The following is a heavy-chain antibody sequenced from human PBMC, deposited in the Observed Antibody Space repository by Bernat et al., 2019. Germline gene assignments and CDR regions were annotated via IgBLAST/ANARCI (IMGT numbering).Heavy chain of an antibody. CDR2: IYSGGST. CDR1: GFTVSSNY. Sequence: EVQLVESGGGLVQPGGSLRLSCAASGFTVSSNYMSWVRQAPGKGLEWVSVIYSGGSTYYADSVKGRFTISRDNSKNTLYLQMNSLRAEDTAVYYCAFYYGSRNYYGMDVWGQGTTVTVSS. J-gene: IGHJ6*02. D-gene: IGHD3-22*01. V-gene: IGHV3-66*01. CDR3: AFYYGSRNYYGMDV.